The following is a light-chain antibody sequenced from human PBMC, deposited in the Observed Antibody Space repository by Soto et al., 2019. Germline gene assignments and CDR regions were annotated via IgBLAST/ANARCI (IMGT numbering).Light chain of an antibody. J-gene: IGKJ1*01. CDR3: QQYGSSRPWT. CDR2: GAS. Sequence: EIVLTQFPGILSLSPDEIDTLSCRASQSVSSSYLAWYQQKPGQAPRLLIYGASSRATGIPDRFSGSGSGTDFTLTISRLEPEDFAVYYCQQYGSSRPWTFGQGTKVEIK. CDR1: QSVSSSY. V-gene: IGKV3-20*01.